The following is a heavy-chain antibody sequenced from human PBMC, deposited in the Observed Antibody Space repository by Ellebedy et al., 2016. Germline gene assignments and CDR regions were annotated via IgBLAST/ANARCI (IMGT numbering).Heavy chain of an antibody. D-gene: IGHD6-19*01. CDR3: ARVRHSSGWTVDY. Sequence: SETLSLXXSVSGGSISGYYWGWIRQPPGKGLEWIGNVYHSGSTYYNPSLKSRVTISVDTSKNQFSLKLSSVTAADTAVYYCARVRHSSGWTVDYWGQGTLVTVSS. CDR1: GGSISGYY. CDR2: VYHSGST. J-gene: IGHJ4*02. V-gene: IGHV4-38-2*02.